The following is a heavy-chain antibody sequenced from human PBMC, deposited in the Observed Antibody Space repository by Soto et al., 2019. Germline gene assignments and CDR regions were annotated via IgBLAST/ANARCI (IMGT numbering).Heavy chain of an antibody. CDR1: GYTFTSYG. V-gene: IGHV1-18*01. Sequence: QVQLVQSGAEVKKPGASVKVSCKASGYTFTSYGISWVRQAPGQGLEWMGWISPYNGNTNYAPNLQGRVTMTTDTSTSTAYRELGSLRSDDTAVYYCARDRRYNWNYGWFDPWGQGTLVTVSS. CDR2: ISPYNGNT. D-gene: IGHD1-7*01. J-gene: IGHJ5*02. CDR3: ARDRRYNWNYGWFDP.